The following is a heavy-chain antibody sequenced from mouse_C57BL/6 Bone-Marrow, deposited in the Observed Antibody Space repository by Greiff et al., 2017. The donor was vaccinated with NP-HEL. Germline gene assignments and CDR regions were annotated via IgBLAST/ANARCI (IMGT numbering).Heavy chain of an antibody. J-gene: IGHJ4*01. Sequence: EVQRVESGGDLVKPGGSLKLSCAASGFTFSSYGMSWVRQTPDKRLEWVATISSGGSYTYYPDSVKGRFTISRDNAKNTLYLQMSSLKSEDTAMYYCARHWTDYWGQGTSVTVSS. V-gene: IGHV5-6*01. CDR1: GFTFSSYG. CDR3: ARHWTDY. CDR2: ISSGGSYT.